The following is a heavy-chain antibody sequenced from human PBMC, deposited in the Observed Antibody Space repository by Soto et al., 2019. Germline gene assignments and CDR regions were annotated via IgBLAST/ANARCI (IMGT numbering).Heavy chain of an antibody. Sequence: ASVKVSCKASGYTFASYAISWMRQAPGQGLEWMGWIRAYNGDTNYAQKFQTRVTMTTDKSTDTAYMDLRSLTSDDTAIYYCARAGAAPYYYYGLDVWGQGTTVTVSS. CDR3: ARAGAAPYYYYGLDV. J-gene: IGHJ6*02. V-gene: IGHV1-18*01. CDR1: GYTFASYA. D-gene: IGHD3-10*01. CDR2: IRAYNGDT.